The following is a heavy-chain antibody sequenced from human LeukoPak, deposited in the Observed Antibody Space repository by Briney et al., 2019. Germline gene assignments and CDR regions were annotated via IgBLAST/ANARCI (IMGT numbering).Heavy chain of an antibody. CDR2: INPNSGGT. V-gene: IGHV1-2*02. D-gene: IGHD3-10*01. J-gene: IGHJ6*02. CDR3: ARYLYYYGSGSYLDYGMDV. Sequence: GASVKVSCKASGYTFTGYYMHWVRQAPGQGLEWMGWINPNSGGTNYAQKFQGRVTMTRDTSISTAYMELSRLRSDDTAVYYCARYLYYYGSGSYLDYGMDVWGQGTTVTVSS. CDR1: GYTFTGYY.